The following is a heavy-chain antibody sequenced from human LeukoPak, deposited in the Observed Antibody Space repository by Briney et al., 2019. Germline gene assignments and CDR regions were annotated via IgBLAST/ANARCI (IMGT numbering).Heavy chain of an antibody. V-gene: IGHV1-69*05. CDR3: ARTVREELLRGAFDI. CDR1: GGTFSSYA. D-gene: IGHD3-10*01. J-gene: IGHJ3*02. Sequence: ASVKVSCKASGGTFSSYAISWVRQAPGQGLEWMGGIIPIFGTANYAQKFQGRVTITTDESTSTAYMELSSLRSEDTAVYYCARTVREELLRGAFDIWGQGTMVTVSS. CDR2: IIPIFGTA.